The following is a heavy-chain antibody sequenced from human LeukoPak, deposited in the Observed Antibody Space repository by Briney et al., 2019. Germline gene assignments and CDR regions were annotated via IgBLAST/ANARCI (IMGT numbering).Heavy chain of an antibody. Sequence: SETLSLTCTVSGGTISSYYWSWIRQPPGKGLEWIGYMYYSGSANYNPSLKSRVTISVDTSKNQFSLRLSSVAAADTAVYYCARDSGYRRFDYLGQGALVTVSS. CDR3: ARDSGYRRFDY. CDR1: GGTISSYY. V-gene: IGHV4-59*01. D-gene: IGHD5-12*01. CDR2: MYYSGSA. J-gene: IGHJ4*02.